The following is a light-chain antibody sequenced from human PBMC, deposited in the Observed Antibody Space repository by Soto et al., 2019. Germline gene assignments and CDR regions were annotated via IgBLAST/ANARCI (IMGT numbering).Light chain of an antibody. Sequence: QSVLTQPASVSGSLGQSITISSTGTSTDMSGHNYVSWYQPPPGRAPKLILYEVSNRPSAVSNRFSGSKSGNTASLTISGLQAADVADYYCSSYTDVVTLEVFGPGTKVTVL. CDR1: STDMSGHNY. J-gene: IGLJ1*01. CDR3: SSYTDVVTLEV. CDR2: EVS. V-gene: IGLV2-14*01.